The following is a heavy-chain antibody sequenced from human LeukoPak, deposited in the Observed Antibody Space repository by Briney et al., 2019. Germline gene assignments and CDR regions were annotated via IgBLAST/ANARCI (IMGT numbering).Heavy chain of an antibody. Sequence: SETLSLTCNVSGGSVSSGGYYWNWIRQPPGKGLEWIGHVSYSGSTNYNPSLKSRVTMSLDTSKNQFSLKLSSMTAADTAVYFCARDPKSAVGYYYYGMEVWGQGTTVTVSS. D-gene: IGHD6-19*01. CDR1: GGSVSSGGYY. J-gene: IGHJ6*02. CDR2: VSYSGST. CDR3: ARDPKSAVGYYYYGMEV. V-gene: IGHV4-61*08.